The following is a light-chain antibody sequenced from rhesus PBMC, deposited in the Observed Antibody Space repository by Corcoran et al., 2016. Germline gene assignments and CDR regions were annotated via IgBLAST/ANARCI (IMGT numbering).Light chain of an antibody. V-gene: IGKV1-22*01. CDR3: QQCSKSPCT. CDR1: QSLSSW. J-gene: IGKJ3*01. CDR2: KAS. Sequence: DIQMTQSPSSLSASVGDTVTITCRASQSLSSWVAWYQQKPGKAPKPLIYKASSLQSGVPSRFSGSGSGTGFTLTHSSLQPENFATYSCQQCSKSPCTFGPGTKLDIK.